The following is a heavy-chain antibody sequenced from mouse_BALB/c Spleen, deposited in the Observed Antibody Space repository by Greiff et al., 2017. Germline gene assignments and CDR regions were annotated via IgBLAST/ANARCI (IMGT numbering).Heavy chain of an antibody. D-gene: IGHD1-1*01. CDR3: ARDYYGSPWYFDV. J-gene: IGHJ1*01. CDR2: IDPYDSAT. V-gene: IGHV1-74*01. Sequence: QVQLKQPGAELVRPGASVKLSCKASGYTFTSYWMNWVKQRPEQGLEWIGRIDPYDSATHYNQKFKDKAILTVDKSSSTAYMQLSSLTSEDSAVYYCARDYYGSPWYFDVWGAGTTVTVSS. CDR1: GYTFTSYW.